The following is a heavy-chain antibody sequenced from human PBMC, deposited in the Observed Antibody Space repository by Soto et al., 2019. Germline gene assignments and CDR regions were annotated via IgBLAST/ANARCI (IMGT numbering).Heavy chain of an antibody. CDR3: ARVPYDSSGYYLRDYFDY. CDR2: IWYDGSKK. D-gene: IGHD3-22*01. V-gene: IGHV3-33*01. J-gene: IGHJ4*02. CDR1: GFTFSNYG. Sequence: PGGSLRLSCAASGFTFSNYGMHWVRQAPGKGLEWVAVIWYDGSKKYYADSVKGRFTISRDNSKNTLYLQMNSLRAEDTAVYYCARVPYDSSGYYLRDYFDYWGQGTQVTVSS.